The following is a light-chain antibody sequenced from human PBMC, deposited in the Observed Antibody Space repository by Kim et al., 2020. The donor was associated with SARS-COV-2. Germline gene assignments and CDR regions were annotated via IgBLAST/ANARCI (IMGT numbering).Light chain of an antibody. V-gene: IGLV10-54*01. Sequence: QAGMTQPPSVSVGLRQTATLTCTGNSNNVGDRGAAWLQQHQGHPPKLLSYRNNNRPSGISERLSASRSGNTASLTITGLQPEDEADYYCSAWDSSLRAWMFVGATQLTIL. CDR3: SAWDSSLRAWM. CDR2: RNN. J-gene: IGLJ3*02. CDR1: SNNVGDRG.